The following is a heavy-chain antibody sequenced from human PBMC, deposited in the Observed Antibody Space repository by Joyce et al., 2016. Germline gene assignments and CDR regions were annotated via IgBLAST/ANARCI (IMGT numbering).Heavy chain of an antibody. D-gene: IGHD3-3*01. CDR2: IKADGSEK. V-gene: IGHV3-7*01. CDR3: AREYFWRYDY. Sequence: EVQLVESGGGLVQPGGSLRLSCVSSGFTFRKYYMGWIRQAQGKGPEWGANIKADGSEKSYVGSVEGRFTISKDNAKNSLYLQINGLRAEDTAVYYCAREYFWRYDYWGQGTLVTVSS. CDR1: GFTFRKYY. J-gene: IGHJ4*02.